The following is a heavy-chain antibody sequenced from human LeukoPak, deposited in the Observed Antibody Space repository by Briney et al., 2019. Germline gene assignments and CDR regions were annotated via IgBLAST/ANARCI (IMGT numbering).Heavy chain of an antibody. CDR1: GYTFTSYD. D-gene: IGHD6-13*01. Sequence: ASVKVSCKASGYTFTSYDINWVRQATGQGLEWMGWMNPNSGNTGYAQKFQGRVTMTRNTSISTAYMELSSLRSEDTAVYYCALHLYLRAAAGNNWFDPWGQGTLVTVSS. CDR2: MNPNSGNT. V-gene: IGHV1-8*01. J-gene: IGHJ5*02. CDR3: ALHLYLRAAAGNNWFDP.